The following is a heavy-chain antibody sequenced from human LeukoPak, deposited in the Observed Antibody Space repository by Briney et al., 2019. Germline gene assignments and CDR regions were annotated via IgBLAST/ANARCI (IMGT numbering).Heavy chain of an antibody. CDR1: VYSISSGYY. V-gene: IGHV4-38-2*01. Sequence: SETLSLTRAVSVYSISSGYYWGWIRQPPGKGLEWIGSIYHSGSTYYNPSLKSRVTISVDTSKNQVSMKLSSVTAADTAVYYCARVSYGSGSYYKGFDYWGQGTLVTVSS. CDR2: IYHSGST. D-gene: IGHD3-10*01. J-gene: IGHJ4*02. CDR3: ARVSYGSGSYYKGFDY.